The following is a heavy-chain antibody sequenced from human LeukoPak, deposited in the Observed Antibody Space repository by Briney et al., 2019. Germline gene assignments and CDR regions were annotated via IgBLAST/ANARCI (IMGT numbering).Heavy chain of an antibody. CDR2: IYPGDSDT. CDR1: GYSFTSYW. D-gene: IGHD6-19*01. V-gene: IGHV5-51*01. Sequence: GESLKISCKGSGYSFTSYWIGWVRQMPGKGLEWMGIIYPGDSDTRYSPSFQGQVTISADKSFSTAYLQWSSLKASDTAMYYCASGRRGAVAGTGELFDYWGQGTLVTVSS. CDR3: ASGRRGAVAGTGELFDY. J-gene: IGHJ4*02.